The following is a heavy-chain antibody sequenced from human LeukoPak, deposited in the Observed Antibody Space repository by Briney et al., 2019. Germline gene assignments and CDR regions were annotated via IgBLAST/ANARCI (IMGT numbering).Heavy chain of an antibody. CDR2: ISSDTTTI. V-gene: IGHV3-48*01. J-gene: IGHJ4*02. CDR1: GFTFRSYS. D-gene: IGHD6-13*01. Sequence: GGSLRLSCVASGFTFRSYSMNWVRQAPGKGLEWVSYISSDTTTIYYADSAKGRFTISRDNAKNSLYLQMNSLRAEDTGVYYCANSGTPSSCDYWGQGTLVTVSS. CDR3: ANSGTPSSCDY.